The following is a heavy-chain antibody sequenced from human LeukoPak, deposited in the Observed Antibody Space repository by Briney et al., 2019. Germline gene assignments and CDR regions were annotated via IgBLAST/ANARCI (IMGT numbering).Heavy chain of an antibody. CDR2: ISSSSSYI. D-gene: IGHD1-26*01. J-gene: IGHJ4*02. V-gene: IGHV3-21*01. Sequence: PGGSLRLSCAASGFTFSSYSMNWVRQAPGKGLEWVSSISSSSSYIYYADSVKGRFTISRDNSKNTLYLQMNSLRAEDTAVYYCASWDSFDYWGQGTLVTVSS. CDR1: GFTFSSYS. CDR3: ASWDSFDY.